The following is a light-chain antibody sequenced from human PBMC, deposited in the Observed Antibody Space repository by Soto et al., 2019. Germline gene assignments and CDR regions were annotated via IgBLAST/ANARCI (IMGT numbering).Light chain of an antibody. J-gene: IGLJ1*01. CDR1: SSDVGGYDY. CDR3: TSDKSSFPNL. CDR2: EVS. Sequence: QSVLTQPASVSGSPGQSITISCTGTSSDVGGYDYVSWYQQHPGKAPKLMIFEVSNRPSGVSNRFSGSKSGNTASLTISGLQTEHEADYHCTSDKSSFPNLFGNGTKVTV. V-gene: IGLV2-14*01.